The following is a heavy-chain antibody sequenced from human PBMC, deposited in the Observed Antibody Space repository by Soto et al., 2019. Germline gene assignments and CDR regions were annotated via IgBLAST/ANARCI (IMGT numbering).Heavy chain of an antibody. CDR1: GGSISSSSYY. CDR2: IYYSGST. D-gene: IGHD6-13*01. Sequence: QLQLQESGPGLVKPSETLSLTCTVSGGSISSSSYYWGWIRQPPGKGLEWIGSIYYSGSTYYNPSLTSRFAISVDTPKNQFSLKLSSVTAADTAVYYCARHQSHSSSYVDPWGQGTLVTVSS. V-gene: IGHV4-39*01. CDR3: ARHQSHSSSYVDP. J-gene: IGHJ5*02.